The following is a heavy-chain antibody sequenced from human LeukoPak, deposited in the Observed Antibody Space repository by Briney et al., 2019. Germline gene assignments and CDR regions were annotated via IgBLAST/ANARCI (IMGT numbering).Heavy chain of an antibody. J-gene: IGHJ4*02. Sequence: PGGSLRLSCAASGFTFSSYGTHWVRQAPGKGLEWVAVISYDGSNKYYADSVKGRFTISRDNSKNTLYLQMNSLRAEDTAAYYCAKDSSYGCDYWGRGTLVTVSS. V-gene: IGHV3-30*18. CDR2: ISYDGSNK. CDR3: AKDSSYGCDY. D-gene: IGHD5-18*01. CDR1: GFTFSSYG.